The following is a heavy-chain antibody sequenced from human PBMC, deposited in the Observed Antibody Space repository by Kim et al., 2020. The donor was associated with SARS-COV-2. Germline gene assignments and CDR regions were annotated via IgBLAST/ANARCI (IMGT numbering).Heavy chain of an antibody. V-gene: IGHV1-69*13. D-gene: IGHD1-7*01. Sequence: SVKVSCKASGGTFSSYAISWVRQAPGQGLEWMGGIIPIFGTANYAQKFQGRVTITADESTSTAYMELSSLRSEDTAVYYCARRVRDWNYAYFDYWGQGTLVTVSS. CDR3: ARRVRDWNYAYFDY. J-gene: IGHJ4*02. CDR1: GGTFSSYA. CDR2: IIPIFGTA.